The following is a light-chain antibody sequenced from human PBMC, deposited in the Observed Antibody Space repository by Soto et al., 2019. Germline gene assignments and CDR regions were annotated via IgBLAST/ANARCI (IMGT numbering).Light chain of an antibody. Sequence: EIVLTQSPGTLSLSPGERATLSCRASQRVSSSYLAWYQQKPGQAPRFLIYGASSRATGIPARFSGSGSGTDFTLTIRRLEPEDFAVYYSQPYGSSPPLTFGGGTKVEIK. CDR2: GAS. CDR3: QPYGSSPPLT. V-gene: IGKV3-20*01. CDR1: QRVSSSY. J-gene: IGKJ4*01.